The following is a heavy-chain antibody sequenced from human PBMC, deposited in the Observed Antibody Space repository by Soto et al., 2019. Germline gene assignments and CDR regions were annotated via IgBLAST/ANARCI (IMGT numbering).Heavy chain of an antibody. D-gene: IGHD3-10*01. CDR3: AKSAMVRGGGWFDP. Sequence: EVQLLEAGGGLVQPGGSLRLPCAASRFTFSPYAMSWVRQAPGKGLEWVSDISGSGGNTYYADSVKGRFTISRDNSKNTLYLQMNSLRAEDTAVYYCAKSAMVRGGGWFDPWGQGTLVTVSS. CDR1: RFTFSPYA. CDR2: ISGSGGNT. V-gene: IGHV3-23*01. J-gene: IGHJ5*02.